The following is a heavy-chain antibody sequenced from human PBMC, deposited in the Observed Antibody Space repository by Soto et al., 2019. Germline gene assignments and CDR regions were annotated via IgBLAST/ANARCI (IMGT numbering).Heavy chain of an antibody. Sequence: ASVKVYCKASGGTFSSYAISWVRQAPGQGLEWMGGIIPIFGTANYAQKFQGRVTITADKSTSTAYMELSSLRSEDTAVYYCASARKPGQLVGYGMDVWGQGTTVTVSS. J-gene: IGHJ6*02. D-gene: IGHD6-6*01. CDR2: IIPIFGTA. CDR1: GGTFSSYA. CDR3: ASARKPGQLVGYGMDV. V-gene: IGHV1-69*06.